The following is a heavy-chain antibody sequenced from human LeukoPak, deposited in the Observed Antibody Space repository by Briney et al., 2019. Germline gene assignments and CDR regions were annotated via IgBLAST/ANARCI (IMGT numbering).Heavy chain of an antibody. CDR1: GFTFSGAW. CDR2: IREDGTEK. CDR3: ARHVGISF. V-gene: IGHV3-7*01. D-gene: IGHD7-27*01. J-gene: IGHJ4*02. Sequence: PGGSLRLSCRVSGFTFSGAWITWVLQAPGKGLEWVANIREDGTEKNYVDSVKGRFTISRDNAKNSLFLQMSNLRDDDTAIYYCARHVGISFWGQGTLVTVSS.